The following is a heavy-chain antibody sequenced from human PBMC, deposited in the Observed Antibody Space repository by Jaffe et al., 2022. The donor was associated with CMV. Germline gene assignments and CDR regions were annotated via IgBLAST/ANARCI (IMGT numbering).Heavy chain of an antibody. V-gene: IGHV4-59*01. Sequence: QVQLQESGPGLVKPSETLSLTCTVSGGSISSYYWSWIRQPPGKGLEWIGYIYYSGSTNYNPSLKSRVTISVDTSKNQFSLKLSSVTAADTAVYYCARGDIVVVPAAIRGWFDPWGQGTLVTVSS. D-gene: IGHD2-2*01. J-gene: IGHJ5*02. CDR2: IYYSGST. CDR3: ARGDIVVVPAAIRGWFDP. CDR1: GGSISSYY.